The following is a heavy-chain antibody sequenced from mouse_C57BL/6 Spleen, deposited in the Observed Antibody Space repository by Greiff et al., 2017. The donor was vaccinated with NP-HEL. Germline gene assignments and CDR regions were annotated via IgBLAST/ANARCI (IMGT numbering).Heavy chain of an antibody. CDR1: GFTFSNYW. D-gene: IGHD1-1*01. CDR3: TGGALLLFAY. Sequence: EVKVEESGGGLVQPGGSMKLSCVASGFTFSNYWMNWVRPSPETGLEWVAQIRLKSDNYATHYAESVKGRFTISRDDSKSSVYLQMNNLRAEDTGIYYCTGGALLLFAYWGQGTLVTVSA. V-gene: IGHV6-3*01. J-gene: IGHJ3*01. CDR2: IRLKSDNYAT.